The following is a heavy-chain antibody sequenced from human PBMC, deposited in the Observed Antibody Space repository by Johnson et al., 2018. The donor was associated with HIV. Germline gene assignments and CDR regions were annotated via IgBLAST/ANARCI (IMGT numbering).Heavy chain of an antibody. CDR3: SRDVLGDGTYPPYAFDI. V-gene: IGHV3-7*05. CDR2: INQDGSEN. CDR1: GFTFSIYW. Sequence: VQLVESGGGLVQSGGSLGLSCAATGFTFSIYWMAWVRQAPGKGLEWVANINQDGSENHYVDSVKGRFTISRDNAKNSLYLQVHSLRGEDTAVYYCSRDVLGDGTYPPYAFDIWGQGTMIPVSS. J-gene: IGHJ3*02. D-gene: IGHD3-16*02.